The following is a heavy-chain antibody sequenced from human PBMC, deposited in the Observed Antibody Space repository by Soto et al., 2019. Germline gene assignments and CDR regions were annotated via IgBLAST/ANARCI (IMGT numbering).Heavy chain of an antibody. CDR3: AGSTRYFDWYYFDY. J-gene: IGHJ4*02. V-gene: IGHV4-31*03. CDR1: SGSMSSGGYY. CDR2: IYYSGST. D-gene: IGHD3-9*01. Sequence: QVQLQESGPGLVKASQTLSLTCTVSSGSMSSGGYYWTWIRQPPGKGLEWIGYIYYSGSTYYNPSLKSRVTISVDTYEHQFDLKLSSVTAADTAGYSCAGSTRYFDWYYFDYWGQGTPVTVSS.